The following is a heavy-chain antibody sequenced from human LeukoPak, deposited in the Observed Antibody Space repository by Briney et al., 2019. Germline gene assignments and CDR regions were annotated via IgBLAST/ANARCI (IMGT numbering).Heavy chain of an antibody. CDR3: TRLVGAND. CDR1: GFTFSDHA. CDR2: IKKKGNSYTT. D-gene: IGHD1-26*01. J-gene: IGHJ4*02. V-gene: IGHV3-72*01. Sequence: PGGSLRLSCAASGFTFSDHAMDWVRQAPGKGLEWVGHIKKKGNSYTTEYAASVQGRFTVSRNGSKNSLYLQMNSMKTEDTAVYYCTRLVGANDWGQGTLVTV.